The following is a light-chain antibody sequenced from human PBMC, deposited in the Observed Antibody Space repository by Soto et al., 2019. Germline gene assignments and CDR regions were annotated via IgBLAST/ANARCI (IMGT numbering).Light chain of an antibody. Sequence: QSVLTQAPSVSGTPGQRVTISCSGSSSNIGSNTVSWYQQVPGTAPKVLIYSNVQRPSGVPARFSGSKSGTSASLAIGGLQSEDEADYYCAAWDGSLNGWVFGGGTKLTVL. CDR3: AAWDGSLNGWV. CDR2: SNV. CDR1: SSNIGSNT. V-gene: IGLV1-44*01. J-gene: IGLJ3*02.